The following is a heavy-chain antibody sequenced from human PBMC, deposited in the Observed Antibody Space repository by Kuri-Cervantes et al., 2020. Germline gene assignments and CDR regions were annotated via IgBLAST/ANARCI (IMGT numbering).Heavy chain of an antibody. D-gene: IGHD6-13*01. V-gene: IGHV6-1*01. CDR3: ASRKAAAGVDVFDI. CDR1: GDSVSSNSAT. CDR2: TYYRSKWYN. Sequence: SETLSLTCAISGDSVSSNSATWNWIRQSPSRGLEWLGRTYYRSKWYNDYAVSVKSRITINPDTSKNQFSLQLNSVTPEDTAVYYCASRKAAAGVDVFDIWGQGTMVTVSS. J-gene: IGHJ3*02.